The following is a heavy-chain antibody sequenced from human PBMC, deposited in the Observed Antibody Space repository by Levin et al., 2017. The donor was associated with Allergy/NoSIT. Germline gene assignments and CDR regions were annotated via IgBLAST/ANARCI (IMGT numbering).Heavy chain of an antibody. Sequence: LTCAASGFTFSRRWMHWVRQAPGKGLEWVSQINNDGSSTNYADSVKGRFTISRDNARNTLFLQISNLRAEDTAVYYCARGDCSATSCLGYWGQGTLVTVSS. J-gene: IGHJ4*02. CDR1: GFTFSRRW. V-gene: IGHV3-74*01. CDR2: INNDGSST. D-gene: IGHD2-2*01. CDR3: ARGDCSATSCLGY.